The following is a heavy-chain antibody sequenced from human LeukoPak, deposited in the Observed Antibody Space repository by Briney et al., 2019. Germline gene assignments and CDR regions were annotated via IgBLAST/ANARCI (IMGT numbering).Heavy chain of an antibody. D-gene: IGHD3-10*01. Sequence: PSETLSLTCTVSGGSISSSSYYWGWIRQSPGKGLEWIGSMYYRGSTYYNPSLKSRVTISVDTSKNQFSLKLSSVTAADTAVYYCARLGGSGSYKRRRSDYWGQGTLVTVSS. V-gene: IGHV4-39*07. J-gene: IGHJ4*02. CDR3: ARLGGSGSYKRRRSDY. CDR2: MYYRGST. CDR1: GGSISSSSYY.